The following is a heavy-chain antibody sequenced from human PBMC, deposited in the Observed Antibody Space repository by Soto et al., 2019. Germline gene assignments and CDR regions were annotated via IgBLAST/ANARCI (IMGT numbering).Heavy chain of an antibody. J-gene: IGHJ4*02. D-gene: IGHD3-10*01. V-gene: IGHV3-74*01. CDR3: TRGPRPISTGTGAY. CDR2: IYNDGTYS. CDR1: VFLFTMYC. Sequence: GGSLRLSCAASVFLFTMYCMHGVRQRPGKGLVWISRIYNDGTYSDYADSVRGRFTISRDNVNDTLYLQMNNLRAEDSGLYYCTRGPRPISTGTGAYWGQGTQVTVSS.